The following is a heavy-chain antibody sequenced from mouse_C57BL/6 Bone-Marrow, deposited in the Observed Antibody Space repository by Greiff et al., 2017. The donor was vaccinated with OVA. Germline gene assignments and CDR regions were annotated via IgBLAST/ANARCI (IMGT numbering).Heavy chain of an antibody. V-gene: IGHV1-84*01. CDR1: YTFPCYH. CDR3: ARGDWDYFDY. CDR2: IYPGSGNT. Sequence: VHLVESGPEGEAWGFREDILQGFCYTFPCYHINWVKQRPGQGLEWVGWIYPGSGNTKYNEKFKGKATLTVDTSSSTAYMQLSSLTSEDSAVYFCARGDWDYFDYWGQGTTLTVSS. D-gene: IGHD4-1*01. J-gene: IGHJ2*01.